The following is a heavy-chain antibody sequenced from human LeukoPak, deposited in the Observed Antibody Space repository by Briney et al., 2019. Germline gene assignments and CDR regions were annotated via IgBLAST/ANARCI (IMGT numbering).Heavy chain of an antibody. CDR2: ISYDGSNK. V-gene: IGHV3-30*18. CDR3: AKTSNWGVPTQRYYYYGMDV. Sequence: GGSLRLSCAASGFTFSSYGMHWVRQAPGKGLEWVAVISYDGSNKYYADSVKGRFTISRDNSKNTLYLQMNSLRAEDTAVYYCAKTSNWGVPTQRYYYYGMDVWGQGTTVTVSS. J-gene: IGHJ6*02. D-gene: IGHD7-27*01. CDR1: GFTFSSYG.